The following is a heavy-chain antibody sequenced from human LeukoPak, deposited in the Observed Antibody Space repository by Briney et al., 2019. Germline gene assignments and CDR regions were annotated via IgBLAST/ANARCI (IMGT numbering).Heavy chain of an antibody. CDR3: AKQLGYCSDGSCYFPY. J-gene: IGHJ4*02. D-gene: IGHD2-15*01. V-gene: IGHV3-23*01. CDR1: GFTFSSSA. CDR2: ISNNGGYT. Sequence: GGFLRLSCAASGFTFSSSAMSWVRQAPGKGLEWVSAISNNGGYTYYADSVQGRFTISRDNSKSTLCLQMNSLRAEDTAVYYWAKQLGYCSDGSCYFPYWGQGTLVTVSS.